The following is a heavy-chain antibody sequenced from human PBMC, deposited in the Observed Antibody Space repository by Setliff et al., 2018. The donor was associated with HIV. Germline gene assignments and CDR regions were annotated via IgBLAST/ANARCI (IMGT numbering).Heavy chain of an antibody. V-gene: IGHV4-39*07. CDR3: ARALRDGSTDAFDI. CDR1: GDSISTNSYF. J-gene: IGHJ3*02. Sequence: KTSETLSLTCSVSGDSISTNSYFWGWVRQPPGKGLEWIGSIFYSGTTYYNPSPKSRVTMSVDTSKNQFSLRLNSVTAADTALYYCARALRDGSTDAFDIWGQGTMVTVSS. D-gene: IGHD5-12*01. CDR2: IFYSGTT.